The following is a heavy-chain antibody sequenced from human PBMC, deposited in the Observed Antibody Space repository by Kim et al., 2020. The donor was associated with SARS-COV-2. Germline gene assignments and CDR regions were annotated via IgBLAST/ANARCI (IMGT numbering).Heavy chain of an antibody. D-gene: IGHD6-6*01. CDR2: ISDDGRST. Sequence: GGSLRLSCAASGFTFSNYGMNWVRQAPGKGLEWVSSISDDGRSTYYSDSVKGRFTISRDNSKNTLYLQMHSLGAGDTALYYCAKRIEYSSSSAYFDYWGQGALVTVSS. CDR1: GFTFSNYG. CDR3: AKRIEYSSSSAYFDY. V-gene: IGHV3-23*01. J-gene: IGHJ4*02.